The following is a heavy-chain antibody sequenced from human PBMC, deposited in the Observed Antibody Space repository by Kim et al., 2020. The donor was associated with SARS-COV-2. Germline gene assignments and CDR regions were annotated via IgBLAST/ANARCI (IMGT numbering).Heavy chain of an antibody. CDR2: ISPSGGA. V-gene: IGHV3-11*04. CDR3: AGSPREADC. J-gene: IGHJ4*02. CDR1: GINFGDRH. Sequence: GGSLRLSCAASGINFGDRHMSWIRQAPGKGLEWVAYISPSGGAAYTDSVEGRFTISSDNAKQSLIRQMNSLRAEDTDLNYCAGSPREADCWSQGTLVIVSA. D-gene: IGHD1-26*01.